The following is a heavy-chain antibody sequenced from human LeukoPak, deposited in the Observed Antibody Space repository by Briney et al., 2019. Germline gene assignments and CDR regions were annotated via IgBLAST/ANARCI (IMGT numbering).Heavy chain of an antibody. Sequence: GGSLRLSCAASGFTFSIYVMSWVRQAPGKGLEWVSTLSGRGGNSYYADSVKGRFTISRDNSKNMLFLQMNSLRADDTAIYFCAKAAAAPGFDFWGQGTLVTVSS. CDR3: AKAAAAPGFDF. CDR2: LSGRGGNS. J-gene: IGHJ4*02. CDR1: GFTFSIYV. V-gene: IGHV3-23*01. D-gene: IGHD6-13*01.